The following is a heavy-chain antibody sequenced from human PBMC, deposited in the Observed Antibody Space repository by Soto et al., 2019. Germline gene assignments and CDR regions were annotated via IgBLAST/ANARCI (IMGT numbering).Heavy chain of an antibody. CDR1: GYTFTSYG. D-gene: IGHD3-3*01. CDR2: ISAYNGNT. J-gene: IGHJ6*02. CDR3: ARRDYDFWSGYSRRGMDV. Sequence: GASVKVSCKASGYTFTSYGISWVRQAPGQGLEWMGWISAYNGNTNCAQKLQGRVTMTTDTSTSTAYMELRSLRSDDTAVYYCARRDYDFWSGYSRRGMDVWGQGTTVTVSS. V-gene: IGHV1-18*01.